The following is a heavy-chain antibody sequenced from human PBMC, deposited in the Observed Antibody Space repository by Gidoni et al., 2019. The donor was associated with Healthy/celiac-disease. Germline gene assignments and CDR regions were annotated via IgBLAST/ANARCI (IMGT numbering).Heavy chain of an antibody. CDR3: AKENYYDSSGYYYYYGMDV. Sequence: EVQLLESGGGLVQPGGSLRLSCAGSGLHFSSFAMSWVRQAPGKVLEWFSAISGSRGSTYYADSVKGRFTISIDNSKNTLYLQMNSLRAEDTAVYYCAKENYYDSSGYYYYYGMDVWGQGTTVTVSS. D-gene: IGHD3-22*01. J-gene: IGHJ6*02. CDR1: GLHFSSFA. CDR2: ISGSRGST. V-gene: IGHV3-23*01.